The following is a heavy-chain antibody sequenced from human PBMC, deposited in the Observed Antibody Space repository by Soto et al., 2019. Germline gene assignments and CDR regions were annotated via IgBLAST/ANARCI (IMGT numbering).Heavy chain of an antibody. D-gene: IGHD3-3*01. V-gene: IGHV4-31*03. J-gene: IGHJ6*02. CDR2: IYYSGST. Sequence: SETLSLTCTVSGGSISSGGYYWSWIRQHPGKGLEWIGYIYYSGSTYYNPSLKSRVTISVDTSKNQFSLKLSSVTAADTAVYYCARDRVRYDFWXGYGGPSGSIYYYGMDVWGQGTTVTVSS. CDR3: ARDRVRYDFWXGYGGPSGSIYYYGMDV. CDR1: GGSISSGGYY.